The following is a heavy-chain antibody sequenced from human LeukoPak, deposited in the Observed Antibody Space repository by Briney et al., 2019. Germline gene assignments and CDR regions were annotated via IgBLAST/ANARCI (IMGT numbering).Heavy chain of an antibody. CDR2: INHSGST. V-gene: IGHV4-34*01. CDR3: ARVVVVVVAATRGWFDP. D-gene: IGHD2-15*01. Sequence: SETLSLTCTVSTVSVTSYYWTWIRQPPGKGLEWIGEINHSGSTNYNPSLKSRVTISVDTSKNQFSLKLSSVTAADTAVYYCARVVVVVVAATRGWFDPWGQGTLVTVSS. J-gene: IGHJ5*02. CDR1: TVSVTSYY.